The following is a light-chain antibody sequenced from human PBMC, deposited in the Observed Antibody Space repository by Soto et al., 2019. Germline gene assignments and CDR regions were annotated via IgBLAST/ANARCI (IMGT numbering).Light chain of an antibody. J-gene: IGKJ4*01. CDR1: QSVANY. CDR3: QQRGSWPPLT. CDR2: DSS. V-gene: IGKV3-11*01. Sequence: EVVLTQSPATLSLSPGERATLSCRASQSVANYIAWYQKRPGQSPRLLIYDSSNRATGIPARFTGSGSGTDVTLTISSLEPEDFAVYYCQQRGSWPPLTFGGGTKVEIK.